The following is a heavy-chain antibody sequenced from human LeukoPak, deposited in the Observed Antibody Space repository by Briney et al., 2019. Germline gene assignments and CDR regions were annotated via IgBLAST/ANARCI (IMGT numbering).Heavy chain of an antibody. J-gene: IGHJ6*02. D-gene: IGHD4-23*01. CDR1: GGSISSGGYY. CDR3: ARFDYGGNFYYYYYGMDV. CDR2: IYHSGST. Sequence: PSETLSLTCTVSGGSISSGGYYWSWIRQPPGKGLECIGYIYHSGSTYYNPSLKSRVTISVDRSKNQFSLKLSSVTAADTAVYYCARFDYGGNFYYYYYGMDVWGQGTTVTVSS. V-gene: IGHV4-30-2*01.